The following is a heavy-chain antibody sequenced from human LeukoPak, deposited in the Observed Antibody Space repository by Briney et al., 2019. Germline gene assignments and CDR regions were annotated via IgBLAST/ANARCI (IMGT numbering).Heavy chain of an antibody. CDR1: GGSISSSSYY. Sequence: PSETLSLTCTVSGGSISSSSYYWGWIRQPPGKGLEWIGEINHSGSTNYNPSLKSRVTISVDTSKNQFSLKLSSVTAADTAVYYCAREGFGSGYYYFDYWGQGTLVTVSS. CDR3: AREGFGSGYYYFDY. J-gene: IGHJ4*02. D-gene: IGHD3-22*01. V-gene: IGHV4-39*07. CDR2: INHSGST.